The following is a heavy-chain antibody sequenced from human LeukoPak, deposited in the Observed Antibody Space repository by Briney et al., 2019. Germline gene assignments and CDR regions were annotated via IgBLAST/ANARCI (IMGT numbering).Heavy chain of an antibody. CDR1: GFTFSTYA. CDR3: SRDPNGDYIGAFDG. J-gene: IGHJ3*01. D-gene: IGHD4-17*01. CDR2: ITVSGGAT. V-gene: IGHV3-23*01. Sequence: GGSLRLSCVASGFTFSTYALTWLRQAPGKGLEWVSSITVSGGATQYADSVKGRFTISRDNSKNMLYLQMNNLRGEDTAVYYCSRDPNGDYIGAFDGWGQGSMVTVSS.